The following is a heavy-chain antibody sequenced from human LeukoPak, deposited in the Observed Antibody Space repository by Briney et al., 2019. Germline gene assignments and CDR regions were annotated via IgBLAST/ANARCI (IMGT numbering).Heavy chain of an antibody. V-gene: IGHV3-7*01. CDR1: GFTFSDYW. J-gene: IGHJ3*02. Sequence: PGGSLRLSCAASGFTFSDYWMSWVRQAPGKGLEWVANINQDGSQKYSVDSVKGRFTISRDNAKNSVYLQMNSLRAEDTAVYYCARLEPLYAFDIWGQGTMVTVSS. CDR3: ARLEPLYAFDI. CDR2: INQDGSQK.